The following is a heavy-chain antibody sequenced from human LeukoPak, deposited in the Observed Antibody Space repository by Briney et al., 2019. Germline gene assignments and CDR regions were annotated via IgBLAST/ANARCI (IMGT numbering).Heavy chain of an antibody. Sequence: GSLRLSCAASGFTFSSYWMHWVRQAPGKGLEWVSAISGSGGSTYYADSVKGRFTISRDNSKNTLYLQMNSLRAEDTAVYYCAKFLGGWYYYGMDVWGQGTTVTVSS. J-gene: IGHJ6*02. CDR3: AKFLGGWYYYGMDV. V-gene: IGHV3-23*01. CDR2: ISGSGGST. CDR1: GFTFSSYW. D-gene: IGHD6-19*01.